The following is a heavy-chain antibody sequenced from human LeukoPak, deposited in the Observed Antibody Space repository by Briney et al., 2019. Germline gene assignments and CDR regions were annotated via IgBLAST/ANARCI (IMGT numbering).Heavy chain of an antibody. D-gene: IGHD3-9*01. CDR3: ARGLRYFDWLLRYYFDY. Sequence: PSETLSLTCTVSGGSISSSSYYWGWIRQPPGKGLEWIGSIYYSGSTYYNPSLKSRVTISVDTSKNQFSLKLSSVTAADTAVYYCARGLRYFDWLLRYYFDYWGQGTLVTVSS. V-gene: IGHV4-39*07. CDR2: IYYSGST. J-gene: IGHJ4*02. CDR1: GGSISSSSYY.